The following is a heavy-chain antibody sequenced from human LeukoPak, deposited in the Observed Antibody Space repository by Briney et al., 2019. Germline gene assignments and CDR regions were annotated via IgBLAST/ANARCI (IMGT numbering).Heavy chain of an antibody. Sequence: GASVTVSCKASGYTFTGYYMHWVRQAPGQGLEWMGWINPNSGGTNYAQKFQGRVTMTRDTSISTAYMELSRLRSDDTAVYYCARRRAVDTAMVFDYWGQGTLVTVSS. D-gene: IGHD5-18*01. CDR3: ARRRAVDTAMVFDY. J-gene: IGHJ4*02. V-gene: IGHV1-2*02. CDR1: GYTFTGYY. CDR2: INPNSGGT.